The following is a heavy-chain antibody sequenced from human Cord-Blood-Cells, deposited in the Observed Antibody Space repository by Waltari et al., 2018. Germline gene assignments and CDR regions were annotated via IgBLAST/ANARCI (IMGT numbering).Heavy chain of an antibody. Sequence: QVQLVQSGAEVKKPGASVKVSCKASGYTFTGYYMHWVRQAPGQGLAWMGWINPNSGGTNYAQKFQGRVNMTRDTSISTAYMELSRLRSDDTAVYYCARGTYYYDSRGYYSGYFQHWGQGTLVTVSS. CDR2: INPNSGGT. D-gene: IGHD3-22*01. V-gene: IGHV1-2*02. CDR1: GYTFTGYY. J-gene: IGHJ1*01. CDR3: ARGTYYYDSRGYYSGYFQH.